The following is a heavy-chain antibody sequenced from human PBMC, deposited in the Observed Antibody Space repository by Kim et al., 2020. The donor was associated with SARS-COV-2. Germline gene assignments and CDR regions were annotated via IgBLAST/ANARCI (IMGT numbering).Heavy chain of an antibody. CDR2: ISWNSGSI. D-gene: IGHD4-17*01. CDR1: GFTFDDYA. V-gene: IGHV3-9*01. Sequence: GGSLRLSCAASGFTFDDYAMHWVRQAPGKGLEWVSGISWNSGSIGYADSVKGRFTISRDNAKNSLYLQMNSLRAEDTALYYCAKDDYGDYATYFDYWGQG. J-gene: IGHJ4*02. CDR3: AKDDYGDYATYFDY.